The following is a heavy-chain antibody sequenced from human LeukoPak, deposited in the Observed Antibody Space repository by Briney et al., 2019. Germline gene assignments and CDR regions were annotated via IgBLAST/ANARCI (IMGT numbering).Heavy chain of an antibody. CDR2: ISYDGSNK. D-gene: IGHD3-3*01. CDR1: GFTFSSYA. Sequence: GRSLRLSCAASGFTFSSYAMHWVRQAPGKGLEWVAVISYDGSNKYYADSVKGRFTISRDNSKNTLYLQMNSLRAEDTAVYYCARDPAYYDFWSGYYTTGDHFGYWGQGTLVTVSS. V-gene: IGHV3-30-3*01. J-gene: IGHJ4*02. CDR3: ARDPAYYDFWSGYYTTGDHFGY.